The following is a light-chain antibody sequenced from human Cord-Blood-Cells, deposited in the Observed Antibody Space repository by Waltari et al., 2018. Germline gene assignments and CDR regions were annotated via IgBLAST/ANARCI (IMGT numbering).Light chain of an antibody. Sequence: DIQMTQSPSSLSASVGDRVTITCRASQSISSYLNWYKQKPGKAPKLLIYAASRLQSGVPSRFSGSGSGTDFTLTISSLQPEDFATYYCQQSYSTLALTFGGGTKVEIK. J-gene: IGKJ4*01. CDR1: QSISSY. CDR3: QQSYSTLALT. V-gene: IGKV1-39*01. CDR2: AAS.